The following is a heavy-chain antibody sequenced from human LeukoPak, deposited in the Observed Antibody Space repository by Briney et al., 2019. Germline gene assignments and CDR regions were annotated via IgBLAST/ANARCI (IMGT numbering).Heavy chain of an antibody. CDR2: IYHSGST. V-gene: IGHV4-38-2*02. J-gene: IGHJ4*02. CDR1: GYSISSGYY. D-gene: IGHD3-22*01. Sequence: SETLSLTCTVSGYSISSGYYWGWIRQPPGKGLEWIGNIYHSGSTYYNPSLKSRVTISVDTSKNQFSLKLSSVTAADTAVYYCAREAYDSSGFDYWGQGTLVTVSS. CDR3: AREAYDSSGFDY.